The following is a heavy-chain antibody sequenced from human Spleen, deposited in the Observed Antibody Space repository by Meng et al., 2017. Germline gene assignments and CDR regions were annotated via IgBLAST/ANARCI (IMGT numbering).Heavy chain of an antibody. CDR1: GYRFTSYW. D-gene: IGHD4-11*01. CDR2: IYPGDSDT. CDR3: ARQGYSNSYFYSYGMDV. Sequence: KVSCKGSGYRFTSYWIGWVRQMPGKGLEWMAIIYPGDSDTKYSPSFQGQVTISADKSITTAYLQWSSLKASDTAMYYCARQGYSNSYFYSYGMDVWGQGTTVTVSS. V-gene: IGHV5-51*01. J-gene: IGHJ6*02.